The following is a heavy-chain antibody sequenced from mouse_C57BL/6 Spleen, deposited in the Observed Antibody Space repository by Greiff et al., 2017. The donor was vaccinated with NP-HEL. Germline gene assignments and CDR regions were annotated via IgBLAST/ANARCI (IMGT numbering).Heavy chain of an antibody. CDR2: ISSGGSYT. CDR3: ARGEGTGYFDY. Sequence: EVKLMESGGDLVKPGGSLKLSCAASGFTFSSYGMSWVRQTPDKRLEWVATISSGGSYTYYPDSVKGRFTISRDNAKNTLYLQMSSLKSEDTAMYYCARGEGTGYFDYWGQGTTLTVSS. D-gene: IGHD3-3*01. V-gene: IGHV5-6*01. CDR1: GFTFSSYG. J-gene: IGHJ2*01.